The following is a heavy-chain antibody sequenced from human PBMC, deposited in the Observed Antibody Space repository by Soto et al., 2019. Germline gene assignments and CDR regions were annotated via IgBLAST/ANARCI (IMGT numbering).Heavy chain of an antibody. CDR1: GVILSSCG. Sequence: QVQLVASWGGAVQPGRSLILSCAVPGVILSSCGMHWVRPAPGKGLDWVAVTWYDGANKYYADSVKGRFKIFRDINKNRMYLLMSSRRPEDWAVYYCAREAPGVAAGGMDVWVQG. CDR3: AREAPGVAAGGMDV. J-gene: IGHJ6*02. V-gene: IGHV3-33*01. D-gene: IGHD2-15*01. CDR2: TWYDGANK.